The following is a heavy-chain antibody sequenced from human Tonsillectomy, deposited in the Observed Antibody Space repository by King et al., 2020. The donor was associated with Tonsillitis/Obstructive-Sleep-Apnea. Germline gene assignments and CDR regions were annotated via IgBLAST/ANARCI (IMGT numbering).Heavy chain of an antibody. Sequence: VQLVQSGAEVKKPGESLKISCKGSGYSFTSYWIGWVRQMPGKGLEWRGVIYPGDSDTRYSPSFQGQVTISADKSISTAYLQWSSLKASDTAMYYWATRQVEDYYGSGSYSDAFDIWGQGTMVTVSS. CDR1: GYSFTSYW. V-gene: IGHV5-51*01. CDR3: ATRQVEDYYGSGSYSDAFDI. J-gene: IGHJ3*02. D-gene: IGHD3-10*01. CDR2: IYPGDSDT.